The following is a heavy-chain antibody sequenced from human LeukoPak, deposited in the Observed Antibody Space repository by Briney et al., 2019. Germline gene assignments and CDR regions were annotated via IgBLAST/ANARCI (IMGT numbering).Heavy chain of an antibody. V-gene: IGHV3-23*01. CDR3: AKERGGWKHFDY. J-gene: IGHJ4*02. D-gene: IGHD6-19*01. Sequence: GGSLRLSCAASGFTFSSYAMSWVRQAPGKGLEWVSAISGSGGSTYCADSVKGRFTISRDNSKNTLYLQMYSLRAEDTAVYYCAKERGGWKHFDYWGQGTLVTVSS. CDR1: GFTFSSYA. CDR2: ISGSGGST.